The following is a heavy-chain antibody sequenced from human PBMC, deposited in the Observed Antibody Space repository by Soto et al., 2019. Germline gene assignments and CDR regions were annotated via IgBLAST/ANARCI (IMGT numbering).Heavy chain of an antibody. CDR3: ARMLIVDWFDP. J-gene: IGHJ5*02. D-gene: IGHD2-21*01. CDR2: IYYSGST. CDR1: GGSISSYY. Sequence: SETLSLTCTVSGGSISSYYWSWIRQPPGKGLEWIGYIYYSGSTNYNPSLKSRVTISVDTSKNQFSLKLSSVTAADTAVYYCARMLIVDWFDPWGQGTLVTVSS. V-gene: IGHV4-59*01.